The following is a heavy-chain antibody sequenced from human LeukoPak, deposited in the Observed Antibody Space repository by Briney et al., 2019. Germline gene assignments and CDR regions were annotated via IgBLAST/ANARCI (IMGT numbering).Heavy chain of an antibody. Sequence: PGGSLRLSCAASGFTFTSYAMSWVRQAPGKGLELVSALSGNGDRTYYADSVKGGFTISRDNSKNTLYLQMTSLRAEDTAIYYCAKKRTHYAFSSGYAMDSWGQGTLVTVSS. CDR1: GFTFTSYA. J-gene: IGHJ4*02. CDR3: AKKRTHYAFSSGYAMDS. CDR2: LSGNGDRT. V-gene: IGHV3-23*01. D-gene: IGHD3-3*01.